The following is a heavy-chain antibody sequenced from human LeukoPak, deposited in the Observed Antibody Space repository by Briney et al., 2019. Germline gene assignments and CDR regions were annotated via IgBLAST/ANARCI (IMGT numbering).Heavy chain of an antibody. D-gene: IGHD3-3*01. J-gene: IGHJ6*02. CDR3: AKDFGYDFWSGYYGSYGMDV. Sequence: GASLRLSCAASGFTFSSYAMSWVRQAPGKGLEWVSAISGSGGSTYYADSVKGRFTISRDNSKNTLYLQMNSLRAEDTAVYYCAKDFGYDFWSGYYGSYGMDVWGQGTTVTASS. V-gene: IGHV3-23*01. CDR2: ISGSGGST. CDR1: GFTFSSYA.